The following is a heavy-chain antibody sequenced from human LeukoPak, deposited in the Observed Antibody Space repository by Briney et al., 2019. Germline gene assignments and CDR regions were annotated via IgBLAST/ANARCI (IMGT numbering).Heavy chain of an antibody. J-gene: IGHJ4*02. V-gene: IGHV3-48*04. D-gene: IGHD2/OR15-2a*01. CDR3: VRDHFYAFDY. CDR2: ITILSTTI. Sequence: PGGSLRLSCAASGFSLSSFNMNWVRQAPGKGPEWISYITILSTTISYSDSVKGRFTISRDNAKNSLYLRMNSLRAEDTAVYYCVRDHFYAFDYWGQGTLVAISS. CDR1: GFSLSSFN.